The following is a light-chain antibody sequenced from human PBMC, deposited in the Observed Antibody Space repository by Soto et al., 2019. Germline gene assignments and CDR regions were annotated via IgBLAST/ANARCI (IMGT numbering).Light chain of an antibody. J-gene: IGKJ2*01. V-gene: IGKV1-5*03. Sequence: DIQMTQSPSTLSASVGDRVTITCRASQSISSWLAWYQQKPGKAPKLLIYKASILESGVPSRFSGSGSGTEFTLTITSLQPDDFATYYCQQYNSHASASALGQGTKLEIK. CDR1: QSISSW. CDR3: QQYNSHASASA. CDR2: KAS.